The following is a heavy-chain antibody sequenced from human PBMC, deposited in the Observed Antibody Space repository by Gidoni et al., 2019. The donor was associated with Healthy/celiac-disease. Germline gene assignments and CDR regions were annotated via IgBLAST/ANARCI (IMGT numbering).Heavy chain of an antibody. Sequence: QVQLQESGPGLVKPSQTLSLTCTVSGGSISSGGYYWSRIRQHPGKGLEWIGYIYYSGSTYYNPSLKSRVTISVDTSKNQFSLKLSSVTAADTAVYYCARVSTYYYDSSGYSEHDAFDIWGQGTMVTVSS. CDR2: IYYSGST. D-gene: IGHD3-22*01. V-gene: IGHV4-31*03. CDR3: ARVSTYYYDSSGYSEHDAFDI. CDR1: GGSISSGGYY. J-gene: IGHJ3*02.